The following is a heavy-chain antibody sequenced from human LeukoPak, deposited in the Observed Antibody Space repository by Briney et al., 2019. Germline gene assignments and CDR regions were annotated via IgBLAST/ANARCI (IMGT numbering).Heavy chain of an antibody. V-gene: IGHV3-21*01. CDR1: GFTFSSYN. J-gene: IGHJ4*02. CDR2: ISSSSSYI. Sequence: GGSLRLSCAASGFTFSSYNMNWVRQAPGKGLEWVSSISSSSSYIYYADSVKGRFTISRDNAKNSLFLQMNSLRAEDTAVYYCARDRLTTATNTIHWGQGTLVTVSS. D-gene: IGHD4-17*01. CDR3: ARDRLTTATNTIH.